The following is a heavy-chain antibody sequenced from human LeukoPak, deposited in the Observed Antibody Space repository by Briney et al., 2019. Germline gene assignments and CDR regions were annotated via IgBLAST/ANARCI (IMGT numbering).Heavy chain of an antibody. V-gene: IGHV3-33*01. Sequence: GRSLRLSCTASGFSLSDYGMHWVRQAPGKGLEWVALIWSGASAGLYADSVKGRFTISRDGSRNTMYLQMDSLRAEDTAVYHCARDIWNDGNYYMDVRGKGTTVTVSS. CDR3: ARDIWNDGNYYMDV. CDR2: IWSGASAG. CDR1: GFSLSDYG. J-gene: IGHJ6*03. D-gene: IGHD1-1*01.